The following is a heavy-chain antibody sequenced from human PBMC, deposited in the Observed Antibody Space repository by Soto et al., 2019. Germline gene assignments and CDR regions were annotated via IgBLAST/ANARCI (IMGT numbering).Heavy chain of an antibody. J-gene: IGHJ6*03. CDR3: ARDRTPRYSSSPDYYYMDV. CDR1: GFTFSDYY. CDR2: ISSSGSTI. V-gene: IGHV3-11*01. Sequence: PGGSLRLSCAASGFTFSDYYMSWIRQAPGKGLEWVSYISSSGSTIYYADSVKGRFTISRDNAKNSLYLQMNSLRAEDTAVYYCARDRTPRYSSSPDYYYMDVWGKGTTVTVSS. D-gene: IGHD6-6*01.